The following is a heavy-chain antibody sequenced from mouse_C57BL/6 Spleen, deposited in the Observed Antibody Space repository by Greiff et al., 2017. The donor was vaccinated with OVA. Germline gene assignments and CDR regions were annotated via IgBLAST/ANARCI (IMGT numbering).Heavy chain of an antibody. CDR3: ARNPSMVTRYAMDY. CDR1: GFSLTSYA. V-gene: IGHV2-9-1*01. Sequence: VQLKESGPGLVAPSQSLSITCTVSGFSLTSYAISWVRQPPGKGLEWLGVIWTGGGTNYNSALKSRLSISKDNSKSQVFLKMNSLQTDDTARYYCARNPSMVTRYAMDYWGQGTSVTVSS. J-gene: IGHJ4*01. CDR2: IWTGGGT. D-gene: IGHD2-2*01.